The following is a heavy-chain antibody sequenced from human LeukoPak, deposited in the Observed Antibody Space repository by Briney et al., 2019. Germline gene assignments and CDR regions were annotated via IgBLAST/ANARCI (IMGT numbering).Heavy chain of an antibody. J-gene: IGHJ4*02. Sequence: PSETLSLTCTVSGGSISSSSYYWGWIRQPPGKGLEWIGSIYYSGSTYYNPSLKSRVTISVDTSKNQFSLKLSSVTAADTAVYYCASMGPLVVPAAISPSRSYGDYWGQGTLVTVSS. CDR1: GGSISSSSYY. CDR2: IYYSGST. D-gene: IGHD2-2*01. CDR3: ASMGPLVVPAAISPSRSYGDY. V-gene: IGHV4-39*07.